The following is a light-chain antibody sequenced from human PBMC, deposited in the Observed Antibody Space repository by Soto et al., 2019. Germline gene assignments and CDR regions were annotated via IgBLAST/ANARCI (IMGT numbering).Light chain of an antibody. J-gene: IGLJ2*01. Sequence: QSVLSQPPSVSGAPGQTVTISCTGSSLNIEAGFDVHWYQHLPGTGPKLLIYGSDNRPSGVSDRFSGSKSGTSASLTIAGLQAEDEADYYCQSYDITLSGVVFGGGTKLTVL. CDR2: GSD. V-gene: IGLV1-40*01. CDR1: SLNIEAGFD. CDR3: QSYDITLSGVV.